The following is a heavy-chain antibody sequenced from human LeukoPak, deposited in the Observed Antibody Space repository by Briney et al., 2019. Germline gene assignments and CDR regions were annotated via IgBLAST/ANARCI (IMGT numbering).Heavy chain of an antibody. J-gene: IGHJ4*02. D-gene: IGHD3-9*01. V-gene: IGHV3-7*01. Sequence: GGSLRLSCAASGFTFSSYWMSWVRQAPGKGLEWVANIKQDGSEKYYVDSVKGRFTISRDNAKNSLYLQMNSLRAEDTAVYYCARDWYYDILTGYYLQPFDYWGQGTLVTVSS. CDR2: IKQDGSEK. CDR3: ARDWYYDILTGYYLQPFDY. CDR1: GFTFSSYW.